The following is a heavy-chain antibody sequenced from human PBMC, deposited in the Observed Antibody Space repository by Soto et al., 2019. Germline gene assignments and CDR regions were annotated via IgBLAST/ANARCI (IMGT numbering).Heavy chain of an antibody. D-gene: IGHD6-6*01. V-gene: IGHV1-8*01. Sequence: ASVKVSFKASGYTFTSYDINWVRQATGQGLEWMGWMNPNSGNTGYAQKFQGRVTMTRNTSISTAYMELSSLRSEDTAVYYCARDLSSSPYAFDIWGQGTMVTVSS. CDR2: MNPNSGNT. J-gene: IGHJ3*02. CDR1: GYTFTSYD. CDR3: ARDLSSSPYAFDI.